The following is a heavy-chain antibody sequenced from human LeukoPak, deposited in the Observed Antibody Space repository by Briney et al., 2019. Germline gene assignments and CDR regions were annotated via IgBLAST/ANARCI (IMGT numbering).Heavy chain of an antibody. J-gene: IGHJ6*03. CDR1: GFTFSSTG. Sequence: GGSLRLSCTASGFTFSSTGMHWVRQAPGKGLEWVAFIRFDGSDKYYADSVKGRFTISRDNSKNTLYLQMNSLRAEDTAVYYCAKDENDHGDYYYMDVWGKGTTVTVSS. V-gene: IGHV3-30*02. D-gene: IGHD4-17*01. CDR3: AKDENDHGDYYYMDV. CDR2: IRFDGSDK.